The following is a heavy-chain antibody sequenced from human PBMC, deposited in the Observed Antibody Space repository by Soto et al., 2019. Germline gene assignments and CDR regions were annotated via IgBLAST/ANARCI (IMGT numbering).Heavy chain of an antibody. Sequence: HLGGSLRLSCAASGFTFSSYAMSWVRQAPGKGLEWVSAISGSGGSTYYADSVKGRFTISRDNSKNTLYLQMNSLRAEDTAVYYCAGTTDSSSWYITLFDPWGQGTLVTVSS. CDR2: ISGSGGST. V-gene: IGHV3-23*01. D-gene: IGHD6-13*01. J-gene: IGHJ5*02. CDR1: GFTFSSYA. CDR3: AGTTDSSSWYITLFDP.